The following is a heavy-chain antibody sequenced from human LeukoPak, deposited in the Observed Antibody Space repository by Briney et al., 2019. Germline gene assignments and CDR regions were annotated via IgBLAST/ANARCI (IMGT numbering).Heavy chain of an antibody. V-gene: IGHV3-23*01. CDR2: IFGSGGSA. J-gene: IGHJ4*02. CDR3: AKTTVGYSSGRYPGWPVDC. D-gene: IGHD6-19*01. Sequence: TGGSLRLSCAASGFTFNSYAMYWVRQAPGKGLEWISGIFGSGGSAHYADSVKGRFTISRDNSKNTVFLQMNSPRAEDTAVYYCAKTTVGYSSGRYPGWPVDCWGQGTLVTVSS. CDR1: GFTFNSYA.